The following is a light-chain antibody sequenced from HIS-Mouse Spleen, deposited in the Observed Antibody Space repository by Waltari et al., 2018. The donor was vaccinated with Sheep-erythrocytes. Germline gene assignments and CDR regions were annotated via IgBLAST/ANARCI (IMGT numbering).Light chain of an antibody. CDR2: EDR. CDR1: ALPKNY. Sequence: SYELTQPPSVSVSPGQTARITCSGDALPKNYAYWYQQKSGQAPVLVIYEDRKRPSGIPERFSGSSSGTMATLTISGAQVEDDADYYCYSTDSSGNHWVFGGGTKLTVL. CDR3: YSTDSSGNHWV. V-gene: IGLV3-10*01. J-gene: IGLJ3*02.